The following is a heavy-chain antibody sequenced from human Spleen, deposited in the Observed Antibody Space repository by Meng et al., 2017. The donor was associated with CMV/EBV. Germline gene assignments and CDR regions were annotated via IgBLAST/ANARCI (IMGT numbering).Heavy chain of an antibody. CDR3: ARGPTRSSSYWYFDL. V-gene: IGHV3-20*03. J-gene: IGHJ2*01. D-gene: IGHD3-16*02. CDR1: GFRFDDYA. CDR2: INWNGGST. Sequence: SGFRFDDYAMFWVRQAPGKGLEWVSRINWNGGSTGYADSVKGRFTISRDDAKNSLHLQANSLRAEDTALYYCARGPTRSSSYWYFDLWGRGTLVTVSS.